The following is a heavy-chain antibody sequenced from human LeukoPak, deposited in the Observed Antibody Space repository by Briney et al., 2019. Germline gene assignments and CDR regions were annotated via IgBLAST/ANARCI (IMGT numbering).Heavy chain of an antibody. CDR3: ARRGGSNGWGAFDI. Sequence: GGSLRLSCVGSGFTFRNHAMNWVRLAPGKGLEWISTSGGGGRDTYYGDSVKGRFTISRDNSKNILYLQMNSLNGADTALYYCARRGGSNGWGAFDIWGRGTMVTVSS. D-gene: IGHD6-19*01. CDR2: SGGGGRDT. J-gene: IGHJ3*02. CDR1: GFTFRNHA. V-gene: IGHV3-23*01.